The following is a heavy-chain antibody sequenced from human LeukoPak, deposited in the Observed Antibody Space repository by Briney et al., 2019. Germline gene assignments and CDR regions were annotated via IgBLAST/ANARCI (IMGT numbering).Heavy chain of an antibody. D-gene: IGHD4-17*01. CDR1: GFTFSNYA. CDR3: ARDGGAWGDYGADY. J-gene: IGHJ4*02. CDR2: ISYDGSNK. Sequence: GGSLRLSCAASGFTFSNYAMHWVRQAPGKGLEWVAVISYDGSNKYYADSVKGRFTISRDNSKNTLYLQMNSLRAEDTAVYYCARDGGAWGDYGADYWGQGTLVTVSS. V-gene: IGHV3-30*04.